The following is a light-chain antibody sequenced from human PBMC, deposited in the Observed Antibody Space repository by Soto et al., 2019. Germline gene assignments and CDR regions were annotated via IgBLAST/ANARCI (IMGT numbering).Light chain of an antibody. J-gene: IGKJ1*01. V-gene: IGKV3-20*01. CDR1: QSVSRKY. Sequence: EILLTQSPDTLSLSPGERATLSCGASQSVSRKYLAWYQQKPGQAPRLLIYGASRRATGFPARLSGSGYGTDLTITISSLQYEDFEVYYCQQYDNSPWTFGQGTKVDIK. CDR2: GAS. CDR3: QQYDNSPWT.